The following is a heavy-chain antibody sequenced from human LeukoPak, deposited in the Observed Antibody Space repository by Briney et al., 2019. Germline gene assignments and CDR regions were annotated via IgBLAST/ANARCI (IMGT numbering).Heavy chain of an antibody. CDR3: ARATTAYSGLIDN. V-gene: IGHV1-69*04. D-gene: IGHD2-21*01. CDR2: IIPILDVT. CDR1: AGTFTNYA. Sequence: VASVKVSCKASAGTFTNYAINWVRQAPGQGLEWMGRIIPILDVTNYAQKFQGRVTITADQSTSTAYMELSSLRSEDTAVYYCARATTAYSGLIDNWGQGTLVTVSS. J-gene: IGHJ4*02.